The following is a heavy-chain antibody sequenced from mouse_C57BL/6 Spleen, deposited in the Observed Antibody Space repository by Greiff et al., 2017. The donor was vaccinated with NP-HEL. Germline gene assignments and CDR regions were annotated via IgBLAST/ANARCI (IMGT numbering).Heavy chain of an antibody. CDR1: GFSFNTYA. Sequence: DAGGGLVQPKGSLKLSCAASGFSFNTYAMNWVRQAPGKGLEWVARIRSKSNNYATYYADSVKDRFTISRDDSESMLYLQMNNLKTEDTAMYYCVRRSTTVVDAMDYWGQGTSVTVSS. V-gene: IGHV10-1*01. J-gene: IGHJ4*01. D-gene: IGHD1-1*01. CDR3: VRRSTTVVDAMDY. CDR2: IRSKSNNYAT.